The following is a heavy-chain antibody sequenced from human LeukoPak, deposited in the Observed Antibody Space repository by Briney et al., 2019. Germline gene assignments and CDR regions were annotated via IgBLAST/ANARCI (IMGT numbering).Heavy chain of an antibody. J-gene: IGHJ2*01. CDR2: IYYSGST. Sequence: PSETLSLTCTLSGGSISSYYWSWIRQPPGKGLEWIGYIYYSGSTNYNPSLKSRVTISVDTSTNQFSLKLSSVTAADTAVYYCARVGYCTNGVCYSYDWYFDLWGRGTLVTVSS. CDR1: GGSISSYY. CDR3: ARVGYCTNGVCYSYDWYFDL. V-gene: IGHV4-59*01. D-gene: IGHD2-8*01.